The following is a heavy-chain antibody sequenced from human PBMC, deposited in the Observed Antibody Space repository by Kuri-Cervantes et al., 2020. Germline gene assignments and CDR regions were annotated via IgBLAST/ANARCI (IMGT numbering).Heavy chain of an antibody. CDR2: INHSGNT. CDR1: GASFSSFY. CDR3: ARSRGVDIVATSNGGAVDY. D-gene: IGHD5-12*01. V-gene: IGHV4-34*01. J-gene: IGHJ4*02. Sequence: ESLKISCGVYGASFSSFYWSWIRQPPGKGLEWIGEINHSGNTFYNPSLKSRVTISVDTSKNQFSLKLSSVTAADTAVYYCARSRGVDIVATSNGGAVDYWGQGTLVTVSS.